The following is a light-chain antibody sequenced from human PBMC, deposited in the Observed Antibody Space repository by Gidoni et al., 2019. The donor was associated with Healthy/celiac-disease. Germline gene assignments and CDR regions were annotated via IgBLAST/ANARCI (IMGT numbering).Light chain of an antibody. CDR3: MQALQTPRT. J-gene: IGKJ2*01. CDR1: QSLLHSNGYNY. V-gene: IGKV2-28*01. CDR2: LGS. Sequence: IVMTQSPLSLPVTPGQPASLSCRSSQSLLHSNGYNYLDWYLQKPGQSPQLLIYLGSNRASGVPDRCSGSGSGTDFTLKISRVEAEDVGVYYCMQALQTPRTFGQGTKLEIK.